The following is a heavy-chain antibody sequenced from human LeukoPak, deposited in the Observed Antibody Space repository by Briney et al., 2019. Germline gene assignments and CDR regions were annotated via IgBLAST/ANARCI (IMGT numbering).Heavy chain of an antibody. D-gene: IGHD2-8*01. CDR1: GYTFGSYS. J-gene: IGHJ4*02. V-gene: IGHV1-18*04. CDR2: TSANSGST. CDR3: ARDVMYAFAY. Sequence: ASVKVSCKASGYTFGSYSISWVRRAPGQGLEWMGWTSANSGSTQYAQKFQGRITMTRDTSTSTAYMELGSLRSDDTALYYCARDVMYAFAYWGQGTLVTVSS.